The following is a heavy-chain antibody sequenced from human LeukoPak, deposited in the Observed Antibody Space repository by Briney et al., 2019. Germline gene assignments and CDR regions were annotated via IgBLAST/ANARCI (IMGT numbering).Heavy chain of an antibody. CDR3: AKAAVAGTTIDY. J-gene: IGHJ4*02. CDR1: GFTFSSYD. CDR2: ISYDGSNR. Sequence: GTSLRLSCAASGFTFSSYDMHWVRQAPGKGLEWVALISYDGSNRYYADSVEGRFTIARDNSKNTLYLQMNSLRAEDTAVYYCAKAAVAGTTIDYWGQGTLVTVSS. V-gene: IGHV3-30*18. D-gene: IGHD6-19*01.